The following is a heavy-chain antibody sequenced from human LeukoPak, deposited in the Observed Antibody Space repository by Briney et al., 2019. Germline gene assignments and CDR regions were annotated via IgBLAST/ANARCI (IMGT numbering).Heavy chain of an antibody. D-gene: IGHD1-26*01. CDR1: GGSFSGYY. CDR3: ARVELIVGATPQNFDY. J-gene: IGHJ4*02. CDR2: INHSGST. Sequence: SETLSLTCAAYGGSFSGYYWSWIRQPPGKGLEWIGEINHSGSTNYNPSLKSRVTISVDTSKNQFSLKLSSVTAADTAVYYCARVELIVGATPQNFDYWGQGTLVTVSS. V-gene: IGHV4-34*01.